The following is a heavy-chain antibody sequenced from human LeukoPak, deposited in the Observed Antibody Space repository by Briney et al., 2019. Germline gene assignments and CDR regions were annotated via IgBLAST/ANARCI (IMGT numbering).Heavy chain of an antibody. J-gene: IGHJ4*02. CDR2: ISYDGSNK. CDR1: GFTFSSYA. V-gene: IGHV3-30-3*01. Sequence: GGSLRLSCAASGFTFSSYAMHWVRQAPGKGLEWVAVISYDGSNKYYADSVKDRFTMSRDNSKNTLYLQMNSLRPEDTAVYYCAKDRNDTQKGLYYFDYWGQGTLVTVSS. CDR3: AKDRNDTQKGLYYFDY. D-gene: IGHD3-22*01.